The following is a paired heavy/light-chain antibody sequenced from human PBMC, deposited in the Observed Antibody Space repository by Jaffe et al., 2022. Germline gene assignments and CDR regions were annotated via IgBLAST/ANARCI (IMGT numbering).Light chain of an antibody. Sequence: DIQMTQSPSTLSASVGDRVTITCRASQSISSWLAWYQQKPGQAPKLLIYKASSLQSGVPSRFSGSGSGTEFTLTISSLQPDDFATYYCQQYSSYPWTFGQGTKVEIK. CDR2: KAS. CDR3: QQYSSYPWT. CDR1: QSISSW. V-gene: IGKV1-5*03. J-gene: IGKJ1*01.
Heavy chain of an antibody. Sequence: QVQLVQSGAEVKEPGASVKVSCKASGYTFTNYDMYWVRQAPRQRLECMGWINAGNGNTRYSQKFQGRVTITSDTSATTAYMELSSLTSEDTAVYYCARYTSGFDYWGQGTLVTVSS. D-gene: IGHD6-19*01. V-gene: IGHV1-3*01. CDR3: ARYTSGFDY. CDR1: GYTFTNYD. CDR2: INAGNGNT. J-gene: IGHJ4*02.